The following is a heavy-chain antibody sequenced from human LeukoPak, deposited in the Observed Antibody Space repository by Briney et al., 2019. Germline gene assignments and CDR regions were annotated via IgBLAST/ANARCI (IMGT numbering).Heavy chain of an antibody. CDR1: GYTFTSYG. Sequence: ASVKVSCKASGYTFTSYGISWARQAPGQGLEWMGWISAYNGNTNYAQKLQGRVTMTTDTSTSTAYMELRSLRSDDTAVYYCARSGAGSELDLYGGGYWGQGTLVTVSS. CDR3: ARSGAGSELDLYGGGY. V-gene: IGHV1-18*01. CDR2: ISAYNGNT. J-gene: IGHJ4*02. D-gene: IGHD4-23*01.